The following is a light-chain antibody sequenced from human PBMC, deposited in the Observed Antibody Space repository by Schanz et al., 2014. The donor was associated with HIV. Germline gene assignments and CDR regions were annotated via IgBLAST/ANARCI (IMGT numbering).Light chain of an antibody. V-gene: IGKV3-15*01. CDR3: QQYGSSPRWT. J-gene: IGKJ1*01. CDR2: RAS. CDR1: QSVGSN. Sequence: EIVMTQSPATLSVSPGERATLSCRASQSVGSNLAWYQQKPGQAPRLLIYRASTRATGIPARFSGSGSGTEFTLTISRLEPEDFAVYYCQQYGSSPRWTFGQGTKVEVK.